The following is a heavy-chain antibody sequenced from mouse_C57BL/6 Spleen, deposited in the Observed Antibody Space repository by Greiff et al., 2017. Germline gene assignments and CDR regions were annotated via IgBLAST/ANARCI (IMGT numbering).Heavy chain of an antibody. D-gene: IGHD1-1*02. Sequence: QVQLQQPGAELVRPGSSVKLSCKASGYTFTSYWMHWVKQRPIQGLEWIGNIDPSDSETHYNQKFKDKATLTVDKSSSTAYMQLSSLTSEDSAVYYCARRGGNPYFDYWGQGTTRTVAS. CDR1: GYTFTSYW. V-gene: IGHV1-52*01. J-gene: IGHJ2*01. CDR2: IDPSDSET. CDR3: ARRGGNPYFDY.